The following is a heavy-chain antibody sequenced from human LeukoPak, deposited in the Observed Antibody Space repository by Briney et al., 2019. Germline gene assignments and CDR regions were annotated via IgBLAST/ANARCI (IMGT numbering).Heavy chain of an antibody. CDR1: GFTFDHYA. CDR2: ISWNSGSI. V-gene: IGHV3-9*01. D-gene: IGHD6-19*01. J-gene: IGHJ4*02. CDR3: AKAGIAVASDLTADY. Sequence: GGSLRLSCAASGFTFDHYAMHWVWQAPGKGLEWVSGISWNSGSIGYADSVKGRFTISRDNAKNSLYLQMNSLRAEDTALYYCAKAGIAVASDLTADYWGQGTLATVSS.